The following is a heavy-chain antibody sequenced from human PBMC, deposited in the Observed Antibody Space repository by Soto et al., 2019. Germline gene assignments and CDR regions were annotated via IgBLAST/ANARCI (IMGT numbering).Heavy chain of an antibody. Sequence: ASVKVSCKASGYTFTGYYMHWVRQAPGQGLEWMGWINPNSGGTNYAQKFQGRVTMTRDTSISTAYMELSRLRSDDTAVYYCAREFSIAVAGTRYFDYWGQGTLVTVSS. CDR1: GYTFTGYY. CDR3: AREFSIAVAGTRYFDY. V-gene: IGHV1-2*02. D-gene: IGHD6-19*01. CDR2: INPNSGGT. J-gene: IGHJ4*02.